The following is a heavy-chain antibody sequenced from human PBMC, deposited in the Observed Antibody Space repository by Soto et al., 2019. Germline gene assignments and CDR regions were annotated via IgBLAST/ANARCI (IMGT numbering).Heavy chain of an antibody. CDR2: INSDGSST. CDR1: GFTFSSYW. D-gene: IGHD6-6*01. V-gene: IGHV3-74*01. J-gene: IGHJ6*02. Sequence: EVQLVESGGGLVQPGGSLRLSCAASGFTFSSYWMHWVRQAPGKGLVWVSRINSDGSSTSYADSVKGRFTISRDNAKNTLSLQMNSLRAEDTAVYYCARDQEYSSSYYYYGVDVWGQGTTVTVSS. CDR3: ARDQEYSSSYYYYGVDV.